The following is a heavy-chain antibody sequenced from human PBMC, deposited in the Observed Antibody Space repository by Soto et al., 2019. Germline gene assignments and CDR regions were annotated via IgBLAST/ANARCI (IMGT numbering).Heavy chain of an antibody. D-gene: IGHD5-18*01. V-gene: IGHV3-23*01. CDR3: EQDRGILVTAGDAFDV. Sequence: GGSLRLSCASSGFTLSMSAVNWVRQAPGKGLEWVSYISDSGDRTYYADSVKGRFTISRDRSKNTVSLQMDSLRAEETAVYYCEQDRGILVTAGDAFDVWGQGTKVTVSS. J-gene: IGHJ3*01. CDR2: ISDSGDRT. CDR1: GFTLSMSA.